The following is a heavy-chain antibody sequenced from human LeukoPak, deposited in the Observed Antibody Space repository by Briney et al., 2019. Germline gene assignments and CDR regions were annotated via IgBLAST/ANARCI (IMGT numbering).Heavy chain of an antibody. CDR3: ARRGSSSWRPIGWCDP. D-gene: IGHD6-13*01. CDR1: GGSISSSSYY. V-gene: IGHV4-39*01. J-gene: IGHJ5*02. Sequence: SETLSLTCTVSGGSISSSSYYWGWIRQPPGKGLEWIGSIYYSGSTYYNPSLKSRVTISVDTSKNQFSLKLSSVTAADTAVYYCARRGSSSWRPIGWCDPWGQGTLVTVSS. CDR2: IYYSGST.